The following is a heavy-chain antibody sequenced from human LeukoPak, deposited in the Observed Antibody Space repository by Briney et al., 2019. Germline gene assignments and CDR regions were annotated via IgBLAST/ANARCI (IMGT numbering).Heavy chain of an antibody. Sequence: GGSLRLSCAASGFTFSSYAMHWVRQAPGKGLEWVAVISYDGSNKYYADSVKGRFTISRDNSKNTLYLQMNSLRAEDTAVYYCAKMLVFSSGPDEDYWGQGTLVTVSS. V-gene: IGHV3-30*04. CDR3: AKMLVFSSGPDEDY. J-gene: IGHJ4*02. CDR2: ISYDGSNK. D-gene: IGHD6-19*01. CDR1: GFTFSSYA.